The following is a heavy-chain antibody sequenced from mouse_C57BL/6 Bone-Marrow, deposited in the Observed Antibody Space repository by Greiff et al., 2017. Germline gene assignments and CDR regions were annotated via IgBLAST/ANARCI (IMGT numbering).Heavy chain of an antibody. D-gene: IGHD2-10*02. CDR2: IDPSDSYT. CDR1: GYTFTSYW. CDR3: ARDTYYLDY. J-gene: IGHJ2*01. V-gene: IGHV1-69*01. Sequence: QVQLQQPGAELVMPGASVKLSCKASGYTFTSYWMHWVKPRPGQGLEWIGEIDPSDSYTNYNQKFKGKSTLTVDKSSSTAYMQLSSLTSEDSAVYYCARDTYYLDYWGQGTTLTVSS.